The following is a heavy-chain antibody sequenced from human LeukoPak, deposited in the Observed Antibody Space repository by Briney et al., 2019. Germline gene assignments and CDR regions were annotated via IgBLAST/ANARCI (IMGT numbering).Heavy chain of an antibody. J-gene: IGHJ4*02. CDR2: INHSGST. V-gene: IGHV4-34*01. D-gene: IGHD3-22*01. CDR1: GGSFSGYY. Sequence: SETLSLTCAVYGGSFSGYYWSWIRQPPGKGLEWLGEINHSGSTNYNPSLKSRVTISVDTSKNQFSLKLSSVTAADTAVYYCARPNYYDSSGEEGNFDYWGQGTLVTVSS. CDR3: ARPNYYDSSGEEGNFDY.